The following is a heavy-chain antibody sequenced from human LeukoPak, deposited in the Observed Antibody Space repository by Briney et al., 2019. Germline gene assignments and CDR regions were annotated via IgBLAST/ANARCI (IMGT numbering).Heavy chain of an antibody. Sequence: ASVKVSCKASGYTFTSYGISWVRQAPGQGLEWMGWISAYNGNTNYAQKLQGRVTMTTDTSTSTAYMELRSLRSDDTAVYYCAREYYYYSSPWEYYYYMDVWGKGTTVTVSS. CDR2: ISAYNGNT. D-gene: IGHD3-22*01. CDR3: AREYYYYSSPWEYYYYMDV. V-gene: IGHV1-18*01. CDR1: GYTFTSYG. J-gene: IGHJ6*03.